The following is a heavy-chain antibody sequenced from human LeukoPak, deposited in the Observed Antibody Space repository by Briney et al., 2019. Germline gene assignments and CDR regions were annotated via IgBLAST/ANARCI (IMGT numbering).Heavy chain of an antibody. V-gene: IGHV3-11*01. D-gene: IGHD6-13*01. CDR1: GFTFSDYY. CDR2: ISSSGSTI. CDR3: ASEVASTTYSSSAKTNVNWFDP. J-gene: IGHJ5*02. Sequence: GGALRLSCAASGFTFSDYYMSWIRQAPGKGLGWVSYISSSGSTIYYADSVKGRFTISRDNAKNSLYLQMNSLRAEDTAVYYCASEVASTTYSSSAKTNVNWFDPWGQGTLVTVSS.